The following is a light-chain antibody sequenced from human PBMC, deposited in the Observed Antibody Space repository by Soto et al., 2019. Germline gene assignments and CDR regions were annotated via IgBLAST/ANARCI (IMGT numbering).Light chain of an antibody. CDR2: DAS. V-gene: IGKV3-11*01. Sequence: EIVFTQSPATLSFSPGARATLSCRASQSVSSYLAWYQQKPGQAPRLLIYDASNRATGIPARFSGSGSGTDFTLTISSLEPEDFAVYYCQQRSNWPPYMYTFGQGTKVDI. J-gene: IGKJ2*01. CDR3: QQRSNWPPYMYT. CDR1: QSVSSY.